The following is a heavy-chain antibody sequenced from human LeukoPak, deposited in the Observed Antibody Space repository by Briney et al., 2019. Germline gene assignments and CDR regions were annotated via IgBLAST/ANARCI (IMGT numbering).Heavy chain of an antibody. CDR1: GTSMIDYY. J-gene: IGHJ5*01. D-gene: IGHD2-8*01. V-gene: IGHV4-4*07. CDR3: ARDQEAYCTSSSCFQSAP. CDR2: IYDNSNS. Sequence: SETLSLTCTASGTSMIDYYWSWIRQPAGKGLQWIGRIYDNSNSNYNPSLKSRVTMFVYTSKNQFSLRLTSVTAADTATYYCARDQEAYCTSSSCFQSAPWGQGTLVIVSS.